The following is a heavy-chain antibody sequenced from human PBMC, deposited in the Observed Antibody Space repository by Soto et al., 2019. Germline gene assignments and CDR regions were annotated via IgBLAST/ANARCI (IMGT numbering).Heavy chain of an antibody. CDR2: INHSGST. J-gene: IGHJ6*01. V-gene: IGHV4-34*01. CDR3: ARGRGLYYYYGMGV. D-gene: IGHD3-10*01. Sequence: QVQLQQWGAGLLKPSETLSLTCAVYGGSFSGYYWSWIRQPPGKGLEWIGEINHSGSTNYNPSLKIQVTISVDTSQNQFSLKLSSVTAADTSVYYCARGRGLYYYYGMGVWGPGTTVTVSS. CDR1: GGSFSGYY.